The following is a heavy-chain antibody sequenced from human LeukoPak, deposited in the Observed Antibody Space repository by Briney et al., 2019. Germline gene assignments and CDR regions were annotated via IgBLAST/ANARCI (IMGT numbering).Heavy chain of an antibody. CDR3: ARLSNPYCSGGTCSPTPFDS. CDR2: IDPSDSYT. Sequence: GESLSISCQTSGYTFTNYWITWVRQMPGKGLEWMGRIDPSDSYTNYRRSFEGHITFSTDKSTATVYLQWSSLEASDTAVYYCARLSNPYCSGGTCSPTPFDSWGQGTLVTVSS. J-gene: IGHJ4*02. CDR1: GYTFTNYW. V-gene: IGHV5-10-1*01. D-gene: IGHD2-15*01.